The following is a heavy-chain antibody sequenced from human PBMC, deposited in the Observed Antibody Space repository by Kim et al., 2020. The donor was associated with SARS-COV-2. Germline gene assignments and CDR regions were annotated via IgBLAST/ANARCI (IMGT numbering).Heavy chain of an antibody. J-gene: IGHJ4*02. Sequence: GGSLRLSCAASGFTFSSYSMNWVRQAPGKGLEWVSSISSRSSYIYYADSVKGRFTISRDNAKNSMYLQMNSLRAEDTAVYYCARPSYGSGSRTFDYWGQG. D-gene: IGHD3-10*01. CDR2: ISSRSSYI. V-gene: IGHV3-21*01. CDR1: GFTFSSYS. CDR3: ARPSYGSGSRTFDY.